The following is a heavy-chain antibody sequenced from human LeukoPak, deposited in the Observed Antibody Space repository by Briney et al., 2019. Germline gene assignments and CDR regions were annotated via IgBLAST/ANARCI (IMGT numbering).Heavy chain of an antibody. J-gene: IGHJ4*02. CDR1: GGSISSGSYY. Sequence: SQTLSLTCTVSGGSISSGSYYWSWIRQPAGKGLEWIGRIYTSGSTNYNPSLKSRVTISVDTSKNQFSLKLRSVTAADTAVYYCARVLGFYDSSGYYPYYFDYWGQGTLVTVSS. V-gene: IGHV4-61*02. CDR2: IYTSGST. CDR3: ARVLGFYDSSGYYPYYFDY. D-gene: IGHD3-22*01.